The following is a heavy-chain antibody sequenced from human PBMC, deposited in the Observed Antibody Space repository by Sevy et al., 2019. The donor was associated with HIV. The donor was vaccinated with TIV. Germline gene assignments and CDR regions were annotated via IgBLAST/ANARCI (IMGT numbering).Heavy chain of an antibody. J-gene: IGHJ4*02. CDR3: ARGAQNILTGYLLFHY. CDR2: ISYDGSNK. Sequence: GGSLRLSCAASGFTFSSYAMHWVRQAPGKGLEWVAVISYDGSNKYYADSVKGRFTISRDNSKNTLYLQMNSLRAEDTAVYYCARGAQNILTGYLLFHYWGQGTLVTVSS. D-gene: IGHD3-9*01. V-gene: IGHV3-30-3*01. CDR1: GFTFSSYA.